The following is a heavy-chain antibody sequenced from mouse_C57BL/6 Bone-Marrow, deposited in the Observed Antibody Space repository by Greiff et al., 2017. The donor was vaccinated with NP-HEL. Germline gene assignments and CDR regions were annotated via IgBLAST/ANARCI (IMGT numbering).Heavy chain of an antibody. D-gene: IGHD3-2*02. CDR3: ARKSSGYAY. J-gene: IGHJ3*01. Sequence: DVMLVESGGGLVKPGGSLKLSCAASGFTFSSYAMSWVRQTPEKRLEWVATISDGGSYTYYPDNVKGRFTISRDNAKNNLYLQMSHLKSEDTAMYYCARKSSGYAYWGQGTLVTVSA. CDR1: GFTFSSYA. V-gene: IGHV5-4*03. CDR2: ISDGGSYT.